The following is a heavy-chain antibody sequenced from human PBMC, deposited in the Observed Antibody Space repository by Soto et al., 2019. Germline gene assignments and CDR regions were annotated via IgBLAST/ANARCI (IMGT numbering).Heavy chain of an antibody. CDR1: GGSISSGDYY. V-gene: IGHV4-30-4*01. CDR3: ARDRLWFGELDYYYYGMDV. CDR2: IYYSGST. J-gene: IGHJ6*02. D-gene: IGHD3-10*01. Sequence: SETLSLTCTVSGGSISSGDYYWSWIRQPPGKGLEWIGYIYYSGSTYYNPSLKSRVTISVDTSKNQFSLKLSSVTAADTAVYYCARDRLWFGELDYYYYGMDVWGQGTTVTVSS.